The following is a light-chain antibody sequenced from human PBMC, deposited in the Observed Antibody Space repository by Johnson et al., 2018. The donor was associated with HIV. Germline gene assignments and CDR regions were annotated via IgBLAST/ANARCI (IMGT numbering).Light chain of an antibody. J-gene: IGLJ1*01. Sequence: QAVLTQPPSVSAAPGQKVTISCSGSSSNIGNNYVSWYQQVPGTAPKLLIYENNKRPSGIPDRFSGSKSGTSATLGITGLQTGDEADYYCGTWDSSLNAFVFGAGTRFTVL. CDR2: ENN. CDR1: SSNIGNNY. V-gene: IGLV1-51*01. CDR3: GTWDSSLNAFV.